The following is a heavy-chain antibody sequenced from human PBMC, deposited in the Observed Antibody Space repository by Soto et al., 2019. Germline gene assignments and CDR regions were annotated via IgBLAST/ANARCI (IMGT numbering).Heavy chain of an antibody. Sequence: QVQLVQSGAEVKKPGSSVKVSCKASGGTFSSYAISWVRQAPGQGLEWMGGIIPIFGTANYAQKFQGRVTITADESTSTAYMELSSLRSEDTAVYYCASSRHCSGGSCSGYNWFDPWGQGTLVTVSS. CDR3: ASSRHCSGGSCSGYNWFDP. D-gene: IGHD2-15*01. J-gene: IGHJ5*02. V-gene: IGHV1-69*01. CDR2: IIPIFGTA. CDR1: GGTFSSYA.